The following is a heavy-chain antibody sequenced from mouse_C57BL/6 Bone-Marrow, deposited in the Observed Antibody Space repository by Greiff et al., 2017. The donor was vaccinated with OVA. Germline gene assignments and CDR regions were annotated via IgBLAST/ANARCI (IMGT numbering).Heavy chain of an antibody. Sequence: QVQLQQSGSELVSPGSSVKLSCKDFDSEVFPIAYLSWVRQQPGHGFEWIGGILPSIGRTIYGEKFEDKATLDADTQSNTAYLELNSLTSEDSASYYCARGIYYGYFDVWGTGTTVTVSS. V-gene: IGHV15-2*01. D-gene: IGHD2-1*01. CDR1: DSEVFPIAY. CDR2: ILPSIGRT. J-gene: IGHJ1*03. CDR3: ARGIYYGYFDV.